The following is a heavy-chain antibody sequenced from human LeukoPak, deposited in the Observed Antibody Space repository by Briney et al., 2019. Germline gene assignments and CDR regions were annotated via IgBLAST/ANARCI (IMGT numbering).Heavy chain of an antibody. Sequence: GGSLRLPCAASGFTFSSYAMHWVRQAPGKGLEYVSAISSNGGSTYYANSVKGRFTISRDNSKNTLYLQMGSLRAEDMAVYYCARDYYDSRGFPLYYFDYWGQGTLVTVSS. CDR1: GFTFSSYA. J-gene: IGHJ4*02. D-gene: IGHD3-22*01. V-gene: IGHV3-64*01. CDR2: ISSNGGST. CDR3: ARDYYDSRGFPLYYFDY.